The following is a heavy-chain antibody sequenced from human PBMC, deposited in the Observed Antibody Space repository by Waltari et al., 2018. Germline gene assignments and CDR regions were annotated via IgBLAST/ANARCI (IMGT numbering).Heavy chain of an antibody. CDR2: INPSGGST. J-gene: IGHJ4*02. CDR3: ARESPNGDYYDSSHDY. D-gene: IGHD3-22*01. Sequence: QVQLVQSGAEVKKPGASVKVSCKASGYTFTSYYMHWVRQAPGQGLEWMGIINPSGGSTSYAQKFQGRVTMTRDTSTSTVYMELSSLRSEDTAVYYCARESPNGDYYDSSHDYWGQGTLVTVSS. V-gene: IGHV1-46*01. CDR1: GYTFTSYY.